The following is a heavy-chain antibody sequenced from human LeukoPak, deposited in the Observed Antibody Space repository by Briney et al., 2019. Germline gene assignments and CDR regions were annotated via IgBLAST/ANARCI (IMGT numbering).Heavy chain of an antibody. CDR3: ARDSGERGSGSYLIAY. J-gene: IGHJ4*02. D-gene: IGHD3-10*01. CDR1: GYTFTSYG. CDR2: INPNSGST. Sequence: ASVKVSCKASGYTFTSYGISWVRQAPGQGLEWMGWINPNSGSTNYAQKFQGRFTMTRDASISTAYMELSRLRSDDTAVYYCARDSGERGSGSYLIAYWGQGTLVTVSS. V-gene: IGHV1-2*02.